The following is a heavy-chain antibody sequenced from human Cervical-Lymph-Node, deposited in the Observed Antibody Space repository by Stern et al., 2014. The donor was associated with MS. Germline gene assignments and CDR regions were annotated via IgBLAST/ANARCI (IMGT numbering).Heavy chain of an antibody. CDR2: IYPGDSET. CDR3: ARQTTAWASDV. D-gene: IGHD1-14*01. J-gene: IGHJ4*02. CDR1: GYKFSIYW. Sequence: VQSGAELIRPGESLKISCKGSGYKFSIYWIAWVRQMPGKGLEGMGIIYPGDSETRYSPSFQGQVTMSADKSTSTAYLQWSSLNASDTAMYFCARQTTAWASDVWGQGTLVTVSS. V-gene: IGHV5-51*01.